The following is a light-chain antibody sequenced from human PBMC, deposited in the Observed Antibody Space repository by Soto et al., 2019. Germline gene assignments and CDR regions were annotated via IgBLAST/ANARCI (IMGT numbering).Light chain of an antibody. CDR3: SSYTSDNRDYV. V-gene: IGLV2-14*01. J-gene: IGLJ1*01. CDR2: EAN. CDR1: SSDVGAYTS. Sequence: QSVLTQPASVSGSPGQSITISCTGTSSDVGAYTSVSWYQHHPGKAPKVIIYEANKRPSGISNRFSGSKSVNTASLTISGLQPDDEAHYYCSSYTSDNRDYVFGTGTKVTVL.